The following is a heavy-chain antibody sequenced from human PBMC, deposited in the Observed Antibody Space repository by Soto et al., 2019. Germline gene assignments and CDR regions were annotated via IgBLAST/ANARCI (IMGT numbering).Heavy chain of an antibody. J-gene: IGHJ5*02. CDR3: ARGYCSSTSCYIWDNWFDP. CDR1: GGSISSGGYY. CDR2: IYYSGRT. V-gene: IGHV4-61*08. D-gene: IGHD2-2*02. Sequence: SETLSLTCTVSGGSISSGGYYWSWIRQHPGKGLEWIGYIYYSGRTNYNPSLKSRVTISVDTSKNQFSLKLSSVTAADTAVYYCARGYCSSTSCYIWDNWFDPWGQGTLVTVS.